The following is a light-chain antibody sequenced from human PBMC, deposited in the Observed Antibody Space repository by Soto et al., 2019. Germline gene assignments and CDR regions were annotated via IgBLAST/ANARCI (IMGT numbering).Light chain of an antibody. CDR3: QQRSDLPPT. CDR2: GAS. J-gene: IGKJ4*01. CDR1: QSVSSN. Sequence: EIVMTQSPATLSVSPGERATLSCRASQSVSSNLAWYRQKPGQAPRLLIYGASTRATGIPARFSGSGSGTDFTLTISSLEPEDFAVYYCQQRSDLPPTFGGGTKVDIK. V-gene: IGKV3-15*01.